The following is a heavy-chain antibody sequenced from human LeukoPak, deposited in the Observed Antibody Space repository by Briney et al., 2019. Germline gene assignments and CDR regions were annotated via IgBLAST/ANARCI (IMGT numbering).Heavy chain of an antibody. CDR3: AREMATMRGYFDY. CDR2: FIPILGIA. V-gene: IGHV1-69*04. J-gene: IGHJ4*02. Sequence: ASVKVSCKASGGTFSSHAISWVRQAPGQGLEWMGRFIPILGIANYAQKFQGRVTITADKSTSTAYMELSSLRSEDTAVYYCAREMATMRGYFDYWGQGTLVTVSS. CDR1: GGTFSSHA. D-gene: IGHD5-24*01.